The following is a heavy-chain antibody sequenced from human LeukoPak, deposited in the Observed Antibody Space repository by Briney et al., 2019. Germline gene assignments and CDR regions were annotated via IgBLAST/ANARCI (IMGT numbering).Heavy chain of an antibody. V-gene: IGHV3-74*01. D-gene: IGHD2-15*01. CDR1: GFTFSRYW. CDR2: IDSDGGSI. Sequence: GRSLRLSCAASGFTFSRYWMHWVRQAPGKGLVWVSRIDSDGGSIRYADTVKGRFTISRDNAKNTLSLQMNSLRPEDTAVYYCARVGFGGGSPFDYWGQGTLVSVSS. CDR3: ARVGFGGGSPFDY. J-gene: IGHJ4*02.